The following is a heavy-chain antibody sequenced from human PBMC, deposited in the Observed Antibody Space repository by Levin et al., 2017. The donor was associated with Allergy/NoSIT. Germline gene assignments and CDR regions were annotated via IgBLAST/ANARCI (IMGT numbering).Heavy chain of an antibody. CDR2: INAGNGNT. Sequence: LGESLKISCKASGYTFTSYAMHWVRQAPGQRLEWMGWINAGNGNTKYSQKFQGRVTITRDTSASTAYMELSSLRSEDTAVYYCARFCSGGSCYSGKYYFDYWGQGTLVTVSS. CDR1: GYTFTSYA. J-gene: IGHJ4*02. D-gene: IGHD2-15*01. V-gene: IGHV1-3*01. CDR3: ARFCSGGSCYSGKYYFDY.